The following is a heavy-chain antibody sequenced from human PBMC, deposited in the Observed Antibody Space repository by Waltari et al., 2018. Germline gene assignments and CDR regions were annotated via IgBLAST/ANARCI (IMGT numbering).Heavy chain of an antibody. Sequence: EVQLVQSGAEVKKPGESLKISCKGSGYSFTTFWIAWVRQMPGKGLESRGISYAVDSETRDSPSFQGQVTISADKSINTAYLQGSSLKASDTASYYWARRGDFYYYGMDVWGQGTTVTVSS. CDR3: ARRGDFYYYGMDV. D-gene: IGHD3-10*01. CDR2: SYAVDSET. V-gene: IGHV5-51*01. J-gene: IGHJ6*02. CDR1: GYSFTTFW.